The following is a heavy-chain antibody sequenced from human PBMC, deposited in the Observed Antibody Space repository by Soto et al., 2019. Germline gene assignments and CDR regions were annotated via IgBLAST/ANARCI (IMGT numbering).Heavy chain of an antibody. CDR2: INHSGST. CDR1: GGSFSGYY. J-gene: IGHJ3*02. Sequence: QVQLQQWGAGLLKTSETLSLTCAVYGGSFSGYYWSWIRQPPGKGLEWIGEINHSGSTNYNPSLKSRVTISVDTSKNQFSLKLSSVTAADSAVYYCATAPSSGDAFDIWGQGTMVTVSS. V-gene: IGHV4-34*01. CDR3: ATAPSSGDAFDI.